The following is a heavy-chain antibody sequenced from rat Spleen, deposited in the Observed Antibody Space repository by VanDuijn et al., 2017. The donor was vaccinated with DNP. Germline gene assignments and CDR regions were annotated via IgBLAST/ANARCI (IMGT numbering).Heavy chain of an antibody. D-gene: IGHD1-6*01. Sequence: QVQLRESGPGLVQPSQTLSLTCTVSGFSLATYGVTWVRQPPGKGLEWIGAIWSGGTTDYISPLNSRLSISRDTSKSQVFLKMNSLQTEDTAIYFCTRVLYNGYQRHYWSFDFWGPGTMVTVSS. J-gene: IGHJ1*01. CDR2: IWSGGTT. CDR3: TRVLYNGYQRHYWSFDF. V-gene: IGHV2-15*01. CDR1: GFSLATYG.